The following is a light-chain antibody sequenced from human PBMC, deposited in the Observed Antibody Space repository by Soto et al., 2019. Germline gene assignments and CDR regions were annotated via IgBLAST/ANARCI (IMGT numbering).Light chain of an antibody. CDR2: DAS. Sequence: DIQMTQSPSFLSASVGDRVTITCQASQDITTSLNWYQQKPGKAPKLLMYDASNLETGVPSRYSGSGSGTDFTFTISSLQAEDIATYYCPQYGNLPLSFGGGTKVEIK. V-gene: IGKV1-33*01. CDR1: QDITTS. CDR3: PQYGNLPLS. J-gene: IGKJ4*01.